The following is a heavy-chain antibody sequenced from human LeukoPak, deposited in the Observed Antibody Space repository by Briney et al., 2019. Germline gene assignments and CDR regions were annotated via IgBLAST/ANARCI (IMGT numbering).Heavy chain of an antibody. D-gene: IGHD1-26*01. J-gene: IGHJ4*02. CDR3: AKDRGVGANIFDY. V-gene: IGHV3-23*01. Sequence: GESLRLSCAASGFTVSSYAMCWVRQAPGQGLEWDSGISGSGGSTYYADSVKGRFTISRDNSKNTLYLQMNSLRAEDTAVYYCAKDRGVGANIFDYWGQGTLVTVSS. CDR1: GFTVSSYA. CDR2: ISGSGGST.